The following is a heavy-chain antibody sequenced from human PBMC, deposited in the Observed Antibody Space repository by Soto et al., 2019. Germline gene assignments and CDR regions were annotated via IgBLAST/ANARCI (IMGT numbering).Heavy chain of an antibody. CDR2: SYYSGST. CDR3: ARQSDIVVVVAATGFDY. D-gene: IGHD2-15*01. Sequence: QLQLQESGPGLVKPSETLSLTCTVSGGSISSSSYYWGWIRQPPGKGLEWIGSSYYSGSTYYNPSLKIRVTISVDTSKNQFSLKLSSVTASDTAVYYCARQSDIVVVVAATGFDYWGQGTLVTVSS. V-gene: IGHV4-39*01. CDR1: GGSISSSSYY. J-gene: IGHJ4*02.